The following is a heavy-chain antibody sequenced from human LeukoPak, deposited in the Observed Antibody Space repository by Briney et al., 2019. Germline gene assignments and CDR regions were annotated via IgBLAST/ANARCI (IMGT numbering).Heavy chain of an antibody. CDR2: ISGSGGST. V-gene: IGHV3-23*01. CDR1: GFTFSSYA. D-gene: IGHD3-10*01. Sequence: PGGSLRLSCTASGFTFSSYAMSWVRQAPGKGLEWVSAISGSGGSTYYADSVKGRFTTSRDNSKNTLYLQMNSLRAEDTAVYYCAKAGSGAAGWFGELLYYFDYWGQGTLVTVSS. CDR3: AKAGSGAAGWFGELLYYFDY. J-gene: IGHJ4*02.